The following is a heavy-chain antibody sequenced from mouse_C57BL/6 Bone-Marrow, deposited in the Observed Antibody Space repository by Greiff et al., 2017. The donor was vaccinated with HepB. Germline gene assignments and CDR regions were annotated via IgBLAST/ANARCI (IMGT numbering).Heavy chain of an antibody. D-gene: IGHD2-2*01. Sequence: VQLQQPGAELVRPGSSVKLSCKASGYTFTSYWMDWVKQRPGQGLEWIGNIYPSDSETHYNQKFKDKATLTVDKSSSTAYMQLSSLTSEDSAVYYCARSYGSLMDYWGQGTSVTVSS. V-gene: IGHV1-61*01. CDR3: ARSYGSLMDY. CDR1: GYTFTSYW. CDR2: IYPSDSET. J-gene: IGHJ4*01.